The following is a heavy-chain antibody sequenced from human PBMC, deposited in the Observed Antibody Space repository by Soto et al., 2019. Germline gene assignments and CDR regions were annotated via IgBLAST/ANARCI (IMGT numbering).Heavy chain of an antibody. J-gene: IGHJ5*01. D-gene: IGHD2-2*01. CDR1: GFTFSRYG. CDR2: ISSSTSYV. CDR3: ARAPSGGRVGNWFES. V-gene: IGHV3-21*06. Sequence: EVQLVESGGGLVKPGGSLRLSCAASGFTFSRYGMNWLRQAPGKGLEWVASISSSTSYVYYADSVKGRFSTSRDNAKNILYLEMYALRTEDPAVYYCARAPSGGRVGNWFESWGQGTLGTVSS.